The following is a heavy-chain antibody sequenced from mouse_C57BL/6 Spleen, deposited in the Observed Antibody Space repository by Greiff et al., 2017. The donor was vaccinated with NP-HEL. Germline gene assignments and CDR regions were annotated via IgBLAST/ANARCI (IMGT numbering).Heavy chain of an antibody. D-gene: IGHD1-1*01. CDR1: GFNIKNTY. Sequence: VQLQQSVAELVRPGASVKLSCTASGFNIKNTYMHWVKQRPEQGLEWIGRIDPANGNTKYAPKFQGKATITADTSSTTAYLQLSSLTSEDTAIYYGASTTVVADWYFDVWGTGTTVTVSS. V-gene: IGHV14-3*01. CDR3: ASTTVVADWYFDV. J-gene: IGHJ1*03. CDR2: IDPANGNT.